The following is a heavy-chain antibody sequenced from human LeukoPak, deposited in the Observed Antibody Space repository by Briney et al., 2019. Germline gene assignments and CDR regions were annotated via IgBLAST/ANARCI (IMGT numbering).Heavy chain of an antibody. Sequence: ASVKVSCKASGYTFTSYGISWVRQAPGQGLEWMGWINSNSADTSYAQNFQGRVTMTRDTSISTAYMELSRLRSDDTALYYCARIGISARGTNFHHWGQGTLVTVSS. V-gene: IGHV1-2*02. CDR3: ARIGISARGTNFHH. CDR2: INSNSADT. J-gene: IGHJ1*01. CDR1: GYTFTSYG. D-gene: IGHD6-13*01.